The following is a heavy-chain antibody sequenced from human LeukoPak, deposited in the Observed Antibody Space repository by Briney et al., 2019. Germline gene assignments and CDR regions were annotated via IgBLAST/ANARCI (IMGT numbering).Heavy chain of an antibody. J-gene: IGHJ4*02. Sequence: PGGSLRLSCAASGFTFSDYYMSWIRQAPGKGLEWVSYISRGGNTIYYSDSVKGRFTISRDNAKNSLNLQMNSLRAEDTAVYYCASSRSITFDNWGQGTLVSVSS. CDR2: ISRGGNTI. V-gene: IGHV3-11*01. CDR1: GFTFSDYY. CDR3: ASSRSITFDN.